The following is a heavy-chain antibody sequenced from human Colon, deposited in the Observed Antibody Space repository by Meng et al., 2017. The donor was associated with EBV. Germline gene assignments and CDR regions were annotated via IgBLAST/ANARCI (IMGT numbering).Heavy chain of an antibody. J-gene: IGHJ4*02. CDR2: IIHGGSP. D-gene: IGHD2-8*02. CDR3: ARRPTGIDY. Sequence: QVQVAPWGAVPLMPLASRPHTSAVNGGTRGCSYGNWRRPPTREVLEWIGEIIHGGSPRYNPSLRSRVTISIDTSKQQLSLMLSSVTAADTAVYYCARRPTGIDYWGQGTLVTVSS. V-gene: IGHV4-34*12. CDR1: GGTRGCSY.